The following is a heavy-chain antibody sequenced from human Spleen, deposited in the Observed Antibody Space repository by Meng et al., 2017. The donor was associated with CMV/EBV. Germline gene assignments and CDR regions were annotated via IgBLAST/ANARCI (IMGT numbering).Heavy chain of an antibody. CDR2: FYRGGST. CDR1: GFAASYNY. CDR3: ARDRIVVVRAAIGRWYYYGMDV. D-gene: IGHD2-2*02. J-gene: IGHJ6*02. Sequence: GESLKISCAASGFAASYNYMSWVRQAPGKGLQWVSVFYRGGSTYYADSVKGRFTISSDNSGDTLYLQMNSLKPEDTGVYYCARDRIVVVRAAIGRWYYYGMDVWGQGTTVTVSS. V-gene: IGHV3-66*02.